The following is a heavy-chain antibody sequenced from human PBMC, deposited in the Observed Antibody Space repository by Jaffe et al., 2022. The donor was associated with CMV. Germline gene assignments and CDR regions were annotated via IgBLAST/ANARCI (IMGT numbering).Heavy chain of an antibody. J-gene: IGHJ4*02. CDR1: GGSLSVYY. V-gene: IGHV4-34*01. CDR3: TRKYRGYFFDY. D-gene: IGHD5-12*01. CDR2: INHSGST. Sequence: QVQLQQWGAGLLKPSETLSLTCAVYGGSLSVYYWTWIRQSPGKGLEFIGEINHSGSTNYNPSLKSRVTMSMDTSKNQFSLNLSSVTAADTAVYFCTRKYRGYFFDYWGQGALVTVS.